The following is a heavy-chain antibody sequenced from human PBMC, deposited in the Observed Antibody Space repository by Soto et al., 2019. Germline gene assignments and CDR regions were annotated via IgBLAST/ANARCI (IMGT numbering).Heavy chain of an antibody. Sequence: EVQLLESGGGLVQPGGSLRLSCAASGFTFSSYAMSWVRQAPGKGLEWVSAISGSGGSTYYADSVKGRFTISRDNSKKTLYLQMNSLRAADTAVYYCAKERHMGSDGSYYPSGFDYWGQGTLVTVSS. D-gene: IGHD1-26*01. CDR1: GFTFSSYA. CDR3: AKERHMGSDGSYYPSGFDY. J-gene: IGHJ4*02. CDR2: ISGSGGST. V-gene: IGHV3-23*01.